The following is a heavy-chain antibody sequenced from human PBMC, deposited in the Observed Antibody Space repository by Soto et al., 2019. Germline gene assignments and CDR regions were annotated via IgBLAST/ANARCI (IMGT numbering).Heavy chain of an antibody. J-gene: IGHJ1*01. V-gene: IGHV2-5*02. CDR2: IFWDDDK. Sequence: QITLKESGPTVVKPTQTLTLTCTFSGFSLSTSGVGVGWIRQPPGKALEWLALIFWDDDKRFSPSLKSRLTITKDTSENQVVLTMSNVYPVETATYYCTDVNRYFQQWGQGTLGTVSS. CDR3: TDVNRYFQQ. CDR1: GFSLSTSGVG.